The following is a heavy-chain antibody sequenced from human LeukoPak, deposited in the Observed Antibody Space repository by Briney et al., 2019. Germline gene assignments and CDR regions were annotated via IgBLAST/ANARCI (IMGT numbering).Heavy chain of an antibody. CDR1: GGSFSCYY. V-gene: IGHV4-34*01. J-gene: IGHJ6*03. Sequence: SETLSLTCAVYGGSFSCYYWSWIRQPPGKGLEWIGEINHSGSTNYNPSLKSRVTISVDTSKNQFSLKLSSVTAADTAVYYCARGPLMVGKAYYYYYYMDVWGKGTTVTVSS. CDR2: INHSGST. CDR3: ARGPLMVGKAYYYYYYMDV. D-gene: IGHD2-8*01.